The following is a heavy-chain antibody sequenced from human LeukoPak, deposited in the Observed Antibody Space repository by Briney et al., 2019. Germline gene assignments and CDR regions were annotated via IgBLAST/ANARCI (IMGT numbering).Heavy chain of an antibody. CDR3: TTPGRWGPGIAAAPVDY. CDR1: GFTFSNAW. Sequence: PGGSLRLSCAASGFTFSNAWMSWVRQAPGKGLEWVGRIKSKTDGGTTDYAAPVKGRFTISRDDSKNTLYLQMNSLKTEDTAVYYCTTPGRWGPGIAAAPVDYWGQGTLVTVSS. J-gene: IGHJ4*02. D-gene: IGHD6-13*01. CDR2: IKSKTDGGTT. V-gene: IGHV3-15*01.